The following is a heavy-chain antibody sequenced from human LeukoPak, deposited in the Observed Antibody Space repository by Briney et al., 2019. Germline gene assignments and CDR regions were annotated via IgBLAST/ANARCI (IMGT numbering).Heavy chain of an antibody. D-gene: IGHD3-16*01. CDR1: GGSISSYY. CDR3: ARHLYDYAWGSSGIGWFDP. J-gene: IGHJ5*02. V-gene: IGHV4-59*08. CDR2: IYYSGST. Sequence: SETLSLTCTVSGGSISSYYWSWIRQPPGKGLEWIGYIYYSGSTNYNPSLKSRVTISVDTSKNQFSLKLSSVTAADTAVYYCARHLYDYAWGSSGIGWFDPWGQGTLVTVSS.